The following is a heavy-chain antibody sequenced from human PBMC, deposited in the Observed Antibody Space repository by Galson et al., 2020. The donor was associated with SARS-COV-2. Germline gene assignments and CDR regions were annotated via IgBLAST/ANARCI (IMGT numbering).Heavy chain of an antibody. CDR3: ARDIWGSGLENYGLDV. Sequence: SETLSLTCTVSGGSISRYYWSWIRQPPGKGLEWIGYIYYSGSTSYNPSLKGRVTISVDMSKYQFSLQLTSVTAADTAVYYCARDIWGSGLENYGLDVWGQGTTVTVSS. CDR1: GGSISRYY. J-gene: IGHJ6*02. CDR2: IYYSGST. V-gene: IGHV4-59*01. D-gene: IGHD5-12*01.